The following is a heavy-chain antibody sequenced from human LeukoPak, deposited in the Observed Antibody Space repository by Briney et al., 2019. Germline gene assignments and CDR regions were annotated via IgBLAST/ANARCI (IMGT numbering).Heavy chain of an antibody. CDR2: ISGSGGST. CDR3: AKDTKYCSGGSCPSY. CDR1: EFSVGSNY. J-gene: IGHJ4*02. D-gene: IGHD2-15*01. Sequence: TGGSLRPSCAASEFSVGSNYMTWVRQAPGKGLEWVSAISGSGGSTYYADSVKGRFTISRDSSKNTLYLQMNSLRAEDTAVYYCAKDTKYCSGGSCPSYWGQGTLVTVSS. V-gene: IGHV3-23*01.